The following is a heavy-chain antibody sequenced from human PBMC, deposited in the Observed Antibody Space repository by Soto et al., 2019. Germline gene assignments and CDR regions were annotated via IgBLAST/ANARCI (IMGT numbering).Heavy chain of an antibody. Sequence: QVQLVQSGAEVKKPGASVKVSCKASGYTFTNYDINWVRQATGHGPEYMGWMNPNRGKIGYVQKFQGRVTMNSNPSISTAYMEMSSLRFEDPAVYYCARAIPGYCGGAPCYSGWFDPWCQGTLVTVSS. D-gene: IGHD2-15*01. J-gene: IGHJ5*02. V-gene: IGHV1-8*01. CDR3: ARAIPGYCGGAPCYSGWFDP. CDR2: MNPNRGKI. CDR1: GYTFTNYD.